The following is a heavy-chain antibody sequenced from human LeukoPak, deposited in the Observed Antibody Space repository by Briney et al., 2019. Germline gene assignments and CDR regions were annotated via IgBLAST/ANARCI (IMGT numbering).Heavy chain of an antibody. CDR2: ISDRGDLT. V-gene: IGHV3-23*01. CDR1: GFAFTSLA. Sequence: PGGSLRLSCAASGFAFTSLAMGWVRQAPGRGLEWVSVISDRGDLTYYADSVKGRFTISRDNSKNTLYLQMNSLRAEDTAVYYRAKDARRSDGWYFFDHWGQGTLVTVSS. D-gene: IGHD2-15*01. J-gene: IGHJ4*02. CDR3: AKDARRSDGWYFFDH.